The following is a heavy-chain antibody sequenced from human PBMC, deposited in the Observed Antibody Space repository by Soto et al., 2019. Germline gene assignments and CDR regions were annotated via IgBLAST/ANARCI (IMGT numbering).Heavy chain of an antibody. J-gene: IGHJ4*02. CDR3: ARGVLRYFDWLSGSHFDY. CDR2: INPSGGST. V-gene: IGHV1-46*03. D-gene: IGHD3-9*01. CDR1: GYTFTSYY. Sequence: ASVKVSCKASGYTFTSYYMHWVRQAPGQGLEWMGIINPSGGSTSYAQKFQGRVTMTRDTSTSTVYMELSSLRSEDTAVYYCARGVLRYFDWLSGSHFDYWGQGTLVTVSS.